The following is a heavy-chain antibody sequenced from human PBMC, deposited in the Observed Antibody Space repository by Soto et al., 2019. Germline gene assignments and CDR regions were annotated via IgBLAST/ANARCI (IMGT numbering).Heavy chain of an antibody. Sequence: GGSLRLSCAASGFTFSSYAMHWVRQAPGKGLEWVAVISYDGSNKYYADSVKGRFTISRDNSKNTLYLQMNSLRAEDTAVYYCARDIRAAGGYSYGFRWFDPWGQGTLVTVSS. CDR1: GFTFSSYA. D-gene: IGHD5-18*01. J-gene: IGHJ5*02. CDR2: ISYDGSNK. CDR3: ARDIRAAGGYSYGFRWFDP. V-gene: IGHV3-30-3*01.